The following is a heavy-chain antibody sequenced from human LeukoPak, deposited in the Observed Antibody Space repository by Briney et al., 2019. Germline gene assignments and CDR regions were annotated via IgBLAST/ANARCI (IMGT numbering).Heavy chain of an antibody. CDR2: INPSGGST. CDR1: GYTFTSYY. Sequence: ASVTVSCTASGYTFTSYYMHWVRQAPGQGLEWMGIINPSGGSTSYAQKFQGRVTITRDTSTSTVCMELSSLRSEDTAVYYCARDYGSSSGFLSGLYYYYMDVWGKGTTVTISS. D-gene: IGHD3-22*01. J-gene: IGHJ6*03. V-gene: IGHV1-46*01. CDR3: ARDYGSSSGFLSGLYYYYMDV.